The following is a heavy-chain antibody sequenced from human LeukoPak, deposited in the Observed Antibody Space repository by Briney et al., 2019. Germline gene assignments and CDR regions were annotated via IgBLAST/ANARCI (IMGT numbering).Heavy chain of an antibody. CDR1: GFTVSSNY. CDR3: ARVAVRDYGDYVGDY. Sequence: PGGSLRLSCAASGFTVSSNYMSWVRQAPGKGLEWVSVIYSGGSTYYADSVKGRFTISRDNSKYTPYLQMNSLRAEDTAVYYCARVAVRDYGDYVGDYWGQGTLVTVSS. CDR2: IYSGGST. J-gene: IGHJ4*02. D-gene: IGHD4-17*01. V-gene: IGHV3-53*01.